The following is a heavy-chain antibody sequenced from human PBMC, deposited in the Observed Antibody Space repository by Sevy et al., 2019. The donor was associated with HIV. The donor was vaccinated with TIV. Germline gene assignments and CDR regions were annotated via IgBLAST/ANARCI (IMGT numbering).Heavy chain of an antibody. CDR1: GFRFSSYE. CDR2: ISNSGTNI. D-gene: IGHD4-17*01. Sequence: GGSLRLSCAASGFRFSSYEMNWVRQAPVKGLEWVPSISNSGTNIYYSDSVRGRFTIARDTAKNSLHLQMNNLRAEDTAVYYCARDVPPSATTVAHFDYWGQGTLVTVSS. CDR3: ARDVPPSATTVAHFDY. V-gene: IGHV3-48*03. J-gene: IGHJ4*02.